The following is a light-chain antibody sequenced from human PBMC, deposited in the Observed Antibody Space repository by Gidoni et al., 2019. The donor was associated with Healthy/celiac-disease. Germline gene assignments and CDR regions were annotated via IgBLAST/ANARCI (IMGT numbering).Light chain of an antibody. CDR1: QSVSSY. Sequence: IVLIQSPATLSLSPGERATLSGRASQSVSSYLAWYQQKPGQAPRLLIYDASNRATGIPARFSGSGSGTDFTLTISSLEPEDFAVYYCQQRSNWSWTFGQGTKVEIK. CDR3: QQRSNWSWT. J-gene: IGKJ1*01. CDR2: DAS. V-gene: IGKV3-11*01.